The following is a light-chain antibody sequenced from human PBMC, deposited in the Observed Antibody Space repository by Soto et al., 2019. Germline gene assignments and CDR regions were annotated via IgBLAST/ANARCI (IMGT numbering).Light chain of an antibody. CDR2: AAS. Sequence: DIQMTQSPSSLSASVGDRVTITCRASQGISNYLAWYQQKPGKVPKLLIYAASTLQSGVPSRFSGSGSGTDFTLTISSLQPEDVATCYCQKYNSAPTWTFGQGTKVEIK. J-gene: IGKJ1*01. CDR3: QKYNSAPTWT. CDR1: QGISNY. V-gene: IGKV1-27*01.